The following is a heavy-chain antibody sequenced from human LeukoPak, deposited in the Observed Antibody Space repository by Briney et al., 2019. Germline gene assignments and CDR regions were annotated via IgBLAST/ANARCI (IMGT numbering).Heavy chain of an antibody. V-gene: IGHV4-59*01. CDR1: GGSISGYS. CDR2: FHNSRTT. Sequence: KPSETLSLTCTVSGGSISGYSWAWIRQPPGQGLEWIGYFHNSRTTSYNPSLTGRVIISVDTAMDQISLKLNSVTAADTAVYYCARGHLGLSPWGQGNLVTVSS. D-gene: IGHD3-10*01. CDR3: ARGHLGLSP. J-gene: IGHJ5*02.